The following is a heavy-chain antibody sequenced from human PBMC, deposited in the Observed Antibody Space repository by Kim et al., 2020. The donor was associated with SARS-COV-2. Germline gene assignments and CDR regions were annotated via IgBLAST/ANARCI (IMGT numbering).Heavy chain of an antibody. CDR1: GFTFSSYA. CDR2: ISGSGGST. J-gene: IGHJ3*02. CDR3: AKVLLWFGEFPGLDAFDI. V-gene: IGHV3-23*01. Sequence: GGSLRLSCAASGFTFSSYAMSWVRQAPGKGLEWVSAISGSGGSTYYADSVKGRFTISRDNSKNTLYLQMNSLRAEDTAVYYCAKVLLWFGEFPGLDAFDIWGQGTMVTVSS. D-gene: IGHD3-10*01.